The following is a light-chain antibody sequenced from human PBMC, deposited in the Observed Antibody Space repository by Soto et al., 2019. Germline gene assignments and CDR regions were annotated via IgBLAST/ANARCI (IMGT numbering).Light chain of an antibody. V-gene: IGKV1-5*03. Sequence: DIQMTQSPSTLSASVGDRVNITCRAGQSISTWLAWYQQKPGKAPKLLIYKASSLESGVPSRFSGSGSGTEFTLTISSLQPDDFATYYCQQYNTYPLTFGGGTTVEIK. CDR1: QSISTW. J-gene: IGKJ4*01. CDR3: QQYNTYPLT. CDR2: KAS.